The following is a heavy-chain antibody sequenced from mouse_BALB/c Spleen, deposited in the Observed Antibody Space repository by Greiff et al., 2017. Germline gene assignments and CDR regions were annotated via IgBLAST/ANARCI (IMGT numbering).Heavy chain of an antibody. CDR2: IWSGGST. Sequence: QVQLKESGPGLVQPSQSLSITCTVSGFSLTSYGVHWVRQSPGKGLEWLGVIWSGGSTDYNAAFISRLSISKDNSKSQVFFKMNSLQANDTAIYYCARNSLYYGYAWFAYWGQGTLVTVSA. CDR1: GFSLTSYG. V-gene: IGHV2-2*02. D-gene: IGHD2-2*01. CDR3: ARNSLYYGYAWFAY. J-gene: IGHJ3*01.